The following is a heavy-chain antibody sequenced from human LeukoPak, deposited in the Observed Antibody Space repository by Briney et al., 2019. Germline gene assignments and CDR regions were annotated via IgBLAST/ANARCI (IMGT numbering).Heavy chain of an antibody. D-gene: IGHD3-10*01. V-gene: IGHV3-33*08. CDR2: IWYDGSNK. CDR3: ARGSYGSGSYYDY. CDR1: TFTFSSYT. Sequence: QPGGSLRLSCATSTFTFSSYTMNWVRQAPGKGLEWVAVIWYDGSNKYYADSVKGRFTISRDNSKNTLYLQMNSLRAEDTAVYYCARGSYGSGSYYDYWGQGTLVTVSS. J-gene: IGHJ4*02.